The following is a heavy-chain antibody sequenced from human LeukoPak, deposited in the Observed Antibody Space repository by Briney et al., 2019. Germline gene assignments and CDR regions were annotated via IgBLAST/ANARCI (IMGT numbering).Heavy chain of an antibody. J-gene: IGHJ5*02. Sequence: GESLKISCKASGYSFTDHWIAWVRQMPGKGLEWMGIIYPGDSDTRYSPSFEGQVTISVDKSISIAYLKWSSLKASDTAIYYCARSGHGSGTGWFDPWGQGTLVTVSS. D-gene: IGHD3-10*01. CDR1: GYSFTDHW. CDR2: IYPGDSDT. CDR3: ARSGHGSGTGWFDP. V-gene: IGHV5-51*01.